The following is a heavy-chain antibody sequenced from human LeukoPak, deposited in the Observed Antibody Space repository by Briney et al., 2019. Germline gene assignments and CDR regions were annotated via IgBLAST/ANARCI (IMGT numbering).Heavy chain of an antibody. CDR2: IRSKAFGGTT. CDR3: AKDKAGDWAHFDY. J-gene: IGHJ4*02. CDR1: GFTLGDYA. D-gene: IGHD7-27*01. V-gene: IGHV3-49*04. Sequence: GGSPRLSCTTSGFTLGDYAVSWVRQAPGKGLEWVGFIRSKAFGGTTEYAASVKGRFTISRDDSKSIAYLQMNSLRAEDTAVYYCAKDKAGDWAHFDYWGQGTLVTVSS.